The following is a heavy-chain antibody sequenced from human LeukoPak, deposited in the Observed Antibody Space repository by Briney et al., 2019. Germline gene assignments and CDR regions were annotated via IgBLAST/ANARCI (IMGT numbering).Heavy chain of an antibody. J-gene: IGHJ4*02. CDR1: SGSISGYY. CDR2: ISTSGNT. CDR3: ASGYYFDY. V-gene: IGHV4-4*07. Sequence: SETLSLTCTVSSGSISGYYWSWIRQPAGRGLEWIGRISTSGNTNYNPSLKSRVTMSVDTSKNQFSLKLSSVTAADTAVYYCASGYYFDYWGQGTLVTVSS. D-gene: IGHD5-12*01.